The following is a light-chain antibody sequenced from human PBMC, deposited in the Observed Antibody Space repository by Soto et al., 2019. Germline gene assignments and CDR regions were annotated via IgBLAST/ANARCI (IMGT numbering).Light chain of an antibody. Sequence: QSALTQPPSVSGAPGQRVTISCTGSSSNIGAGYDVHWYQQLPGTAPKLLTYGTSTRPSGVPDRFSGSKSGTSASLAITGLQAEDEADYYCQSYDNSLGGSYVFGIGTQLTVL. CDR2: GTS. CDR3: QSYDNSLGGSYV. J-gene: IGLJ1*01. CDR1: SSNIGAGYD. V-gene: IGLV1-40*01.